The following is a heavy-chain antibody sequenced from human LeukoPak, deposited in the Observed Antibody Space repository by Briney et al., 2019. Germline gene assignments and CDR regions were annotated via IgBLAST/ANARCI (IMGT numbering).Heavy chain of an antibody. CDR3: AKRVAARPEYYFDY. D-gene: IGHD6-6*01. V-gene: IGHV3-23*01. Sequence: GGSLRLSCAASGFTFSNYAMSWVRQAPGKGLEWVSAISGSASSTYHADSVKGRFTISRDNSKNTLYLQMNSLRAEDTAVYYCAKRVAARPEYYFDYWGQGTLVTVSS. CDR2: ISGSASST. CDR1: GFTFSNYA. J-gene: IGHJ4*02.